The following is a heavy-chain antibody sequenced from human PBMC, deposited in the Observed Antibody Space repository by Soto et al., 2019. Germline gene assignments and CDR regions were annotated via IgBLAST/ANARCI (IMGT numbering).Heavy chain of an antibody. CDR3: AGGHYYGSSSYYFRPFDY. V-gene: IGHV4-4*07. J-gene: IGHJ4*02. Sequence: QVQLLESGPGLVRPSETVSLTCTVSGVSFSSYYWSWIRQPAGKGLEWIGRIFPGGSTSYNPSLQSRVTMSVDTSKNQFYLTLRSVSAADRAVYYCAGGHYYGSSSYYFRPFDYWGQGTLVTVSS. CDR2: IFPGGST. D-gene: IGHD3-10*01. CDR1: GVSFSSYY.